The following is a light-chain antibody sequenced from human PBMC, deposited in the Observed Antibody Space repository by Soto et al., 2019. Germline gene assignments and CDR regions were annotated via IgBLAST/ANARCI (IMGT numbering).Light chain of an antibody. V-gene: IGKV3-20*01. CDR3: QQYGSSPGFT. Sequence: EIVLTQSPGTLSLSPGERATLSCRASQSVSSSYLAWYQQKPGQAPRLLIYGASSRATGIPDRFSGSGSGTDFTLTISRLEPEDFVVYYCQQYGSSPGFTFGPGTKVYIK. CDR1: QSVSSSY. J-gene: IGKJ3*01. CDR2: GAS.